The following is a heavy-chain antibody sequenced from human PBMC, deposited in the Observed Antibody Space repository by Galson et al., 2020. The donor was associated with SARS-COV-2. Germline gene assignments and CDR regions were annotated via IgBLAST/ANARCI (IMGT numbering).Heavy chain of an antibody. CDR1: GLTFSNYR. J-gene: IGHJ4*02. Sequence: TGGSLRLSCAASGLTFSNYRMSWVRQAPGKGLEWVSGISGSGGTTYYADSVKGRFTISRDNSKNTLYLQMNSLRAEDTAVYYCAKKTAVAEYYFDYWGQGTLVTVSS. CDR2: ISGSGGTT. CDR3: AKKTAVAEYYFDY. D-gene: IGHD6-13*01. V-gene: IGHV3-23*01.